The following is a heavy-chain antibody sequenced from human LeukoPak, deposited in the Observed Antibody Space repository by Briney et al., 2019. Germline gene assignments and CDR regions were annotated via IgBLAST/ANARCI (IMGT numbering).Heavy chain of an antibody. Sequence: ASVKVSCKASGNTFTGYFMHWVRQAPGQGLEWMGWINPNNGVTNYAQKFQGRVTMARDTSISTAYMEVRRLRSDDTAVYYCARADTYYYDSTGYSQYYFEYWGQGTLVTVSS. D-gene: IGHD3-22*01. V-gene: IGHV1-2*02. CDR1: GNTFTGYF. CDR2: INPNNGVT. J-gene: IGHJ4*02. CDR3: ARADTYYYDSTGYSQYYFEY.